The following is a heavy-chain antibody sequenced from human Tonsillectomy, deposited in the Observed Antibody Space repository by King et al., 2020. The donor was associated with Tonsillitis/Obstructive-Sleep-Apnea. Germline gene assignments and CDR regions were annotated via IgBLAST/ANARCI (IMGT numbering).Heavy chain of an antibody. D-gene: IGHD3-9*01. CDR2: IKSKTDGGTT. CDR1: GFTFSNAW. J-gene: IGHJ4*02. CDR3: TTTTNPYYDILTGYYLYYFDY. V-gene: IGHV3-15*01. Sequence: QLVQSGGGLVKPGGSLRLSCAASGFTFSNAWMSWVRQAPGKGLEWGGRIKSKTDGGTTDYAAPVKGRFTISRDDSKNTLYLQMNSLKTEDTAVYYCTTTTNPYYDILTGYYLYYFDYWGQGTLVTVSS.